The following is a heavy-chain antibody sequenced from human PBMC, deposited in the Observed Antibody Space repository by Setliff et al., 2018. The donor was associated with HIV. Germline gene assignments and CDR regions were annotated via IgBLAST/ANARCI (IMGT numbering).Heavy chain of an antibody. CDR2: IYYSGST. D-gene: IGHD3-10*01. V-gene: IGHV4-59*08. Sequence: SETLSLTCTVSGGSISSYYWNWIRQPPGKGLEWIGYIYYSGSTNYNPSLKSRVTISVDTSKNQFSLKLTSVTAADTAVYYCARGDQYGGSPYFESWGQGALVTVSS. CDR3: ARGDQYGGSPYFES. J-gene: IGHJ4*02. CDR1: GGSISSYY.